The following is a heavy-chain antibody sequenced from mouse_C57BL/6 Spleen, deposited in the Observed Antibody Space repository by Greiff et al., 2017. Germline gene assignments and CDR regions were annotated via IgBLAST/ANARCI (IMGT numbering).Heavy chain of an antibody. J-gene: IGHJ4*01. CDR1: GYAFSSSW. Sequence: VQLQQSGPELVKPGASVKISCKASGYAFSSSWMNWVKQRPGKGLEWIGRIYPGDGDTNYNGKFKGKATLTADKSSSTAYMQLSSLTSEDSAVYFCARSGDDYDGDYYAMDYWGQGTSVTVSS. CDR2: IYPGDGDT. CDR3: ARSGDDYDGDYYAMDY. D-gene: IGHD2-4*01. V-gene: IGHV1-82*01.